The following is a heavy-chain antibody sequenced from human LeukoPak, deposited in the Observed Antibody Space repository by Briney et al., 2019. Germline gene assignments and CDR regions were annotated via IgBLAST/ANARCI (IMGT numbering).Heavy chain of an antibody. V-gene: IGHV3-33*01. CDR1: GFTFSSYG. CDR3: ARGFLGGNPWDYGMDV. J-gene: IGHJ6*02. D-gene: IGHD4-23*01. CDR2: IWYDGSNK. Sequence: GRSLRLSCAASGFTFSSYGMHWVRQAPGKGLEWVAVIWYDGSNKYYADSVKGRFTMSRDNSKNTLCLQINSLRAEDTAVYYCARGFLGGNPWDYGMDVWGQGTRVTVSS.